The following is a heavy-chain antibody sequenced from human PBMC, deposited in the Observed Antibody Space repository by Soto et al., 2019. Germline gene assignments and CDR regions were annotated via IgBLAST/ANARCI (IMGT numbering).Heavy chain of an antibody. CDR1: GFTFDDYG. D-gene: IGHD2-2*01. CDR2: INWNGGST. CDR3: ARAGVGYCSSTSRCPRLGPDRARGGYYYYYMDV. Sequence: GGSLRLSCAASGFTFDDYGMSWVRQAPGKGLEWVSGINWNGGSTGYADSVKGRFTISRDNAKNSLYLQMNSLRAEDTALYHCARAGVGYCSSTSRCPRLGPDRARGGYYYYYMDVWGKGTTVTVSS. V-gene: IGHV3-20*01. J-gene: IGHJ6*03.